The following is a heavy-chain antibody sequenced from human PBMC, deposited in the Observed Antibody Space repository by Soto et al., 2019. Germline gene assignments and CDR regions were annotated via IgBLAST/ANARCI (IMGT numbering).Heavy chain of an antibody. V-gene: IGHV3-30-3*02. CDR1: GFTLSTFA. Sequence: PVGSLRLSCAVSGFTLSTFAMHWVRQAPGKGLEWVATTSYDGLNTFYGESVRGRFSISRDTSKNTLFLQMNSLKTEDTAVYYCAKSSSGLRDYFDSWGRGTLVTVSS. CDR2: TSYDGLNT. CDR3: AKSSSGLRDYFDS. D-gene: IGHD3-10*01. J-gene: IGHJ4*02.